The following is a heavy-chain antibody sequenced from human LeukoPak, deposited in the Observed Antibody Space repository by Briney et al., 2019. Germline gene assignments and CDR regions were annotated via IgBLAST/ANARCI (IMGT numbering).Heavy chain of an antibody. V-gene: IGHV3-30*02. Sequence: GGSLRLSYAASGFTFSSYGMHWVRQAPGKGLEWVAVIWYGGSNKYYADSVKGRFTISRDISKNTLFLQMNSLRAEDTAVYYCAKDGMAYCGGDCYSTYYSYYMDVWGKGTTVTVSS. CDR1: GFTFSSYG. CDR2: IWYGGSNK. CDR3: AKDGMAYCGGDCYSTYYSYYMDV. J-gene: IGHJ6*03. D-gene: IGHD2-21*01.